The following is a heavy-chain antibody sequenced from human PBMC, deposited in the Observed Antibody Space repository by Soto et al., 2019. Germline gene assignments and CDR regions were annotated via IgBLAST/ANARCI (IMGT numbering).Heavy chain of an antibody. CDR1: GFTFSSYW. D-gene: IGHD3-3*01. CDR3: ARALITIFGVVADPAFDY. V-gene: IGHV3-7*01. CDR2: IKQDGSED. J-gene: IGHJ4*02. Sequence: EVQLVESGGGLVQPGGSLRLSCAASGFTFSSYWMSWVRQAPGKGLEWVANIKQDGSEDYFVDSVKGRFTISRDNAKSSLYLQMNSLRAEYTAMYYCARALITIFGVVADPAFDYWGQGTLVTVSS.